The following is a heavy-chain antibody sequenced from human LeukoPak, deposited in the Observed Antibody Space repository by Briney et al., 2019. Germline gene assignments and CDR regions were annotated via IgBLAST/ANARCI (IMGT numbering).Heavy chain of an antibody. D-gene: IGHD3-9*01. Sequence: ASVKVSCKASGGTFSSYAISWVRQAPGQGLEWMGGIIPIFGTANYAQKFQGRVTITADESTSTAYMELSSLRSEDTAVYYCARTRPYYDILTNAPFDLWGRGTLVTVSS. CDR2: IIPIFGTA. V-gene: IGHV1-69*13. CDR3: ARTRPYYDILTNAPFDL. J-gene: IGHJ2*01. CDR1: GGTFSSYA.